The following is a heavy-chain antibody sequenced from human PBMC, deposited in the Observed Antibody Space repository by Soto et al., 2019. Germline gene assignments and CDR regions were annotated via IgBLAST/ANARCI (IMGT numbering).Heavy chain of an antibody. Sequence: SETLSLTCTVSGGSISSYYWSWIRQPAGKGLEWIGRIYTSGSTNYNPSLKSRVSMSVDTSKNQFSLRLSSVTAADTAMYYCERGKSVWGTKPYYYYGMDVSGQGTTVTVSS. CDR1: GGSISSYY. J-gene: IGHJ6*02. CDR3: ERGKSVWGTKPYYYYGMDV. V-gene: IGHV4-4*07. CDR2: IYTSGST. D-gene: IGHD3-16*01.